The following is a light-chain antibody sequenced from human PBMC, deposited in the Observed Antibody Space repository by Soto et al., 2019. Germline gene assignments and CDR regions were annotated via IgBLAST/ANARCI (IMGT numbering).Light chain of an antibody. J-gene: IGLJ1*01. CDR3: SSYAGSSTYV. Sequence: QSVLTQPRSVSGSPGQSVAISCTGTSSDVGGYNHVAWYQQHPGKAPKLMIFDVNKRPSWVPDRFSGSKSGNTASLTISGLQAEDEADYYCSSYAGSSTYVFATGTKVTVL. V-gene: IGLV2-11*01. CDR2: DVN. CDR1: SSDVGGYNH.